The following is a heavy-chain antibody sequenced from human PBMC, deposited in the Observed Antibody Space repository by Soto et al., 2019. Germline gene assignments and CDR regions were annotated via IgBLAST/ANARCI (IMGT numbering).Heavy chain of an antibody. CDR1: GFTFRTYA. CDR3: AKDAGSTEYFFAS. V-gene: IGHV3-30*18. CDR2: ISHDGSNT. J-gene: IGHJ4*02. Sequence: QVQVVESGGGVVQPWRSLRLSCAPSGFTFRTYAMHWVRQAPGKGLEWVAVISHDGSNTDYGDSVKRRFTISRANSKSTLSLQMNSLRPEDTGVYYCAKDAGSTEYFFASWGQGTLVSVSS.